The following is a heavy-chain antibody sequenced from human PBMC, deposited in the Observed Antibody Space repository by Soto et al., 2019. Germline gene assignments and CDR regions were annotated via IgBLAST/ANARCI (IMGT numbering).Heavy chain of an antibody. CDR2: IWYDGSNK. V-gene: IGHV3-33*01. J-gene: IGHJ3*02. D-gene: IGHD2-15*01. Sequence: GGSLRLSCAASGFTFSSYGMHWVRQAPGKGREWVAVIWYDGSNKHYADSVKGRFTISRDNSKNTLYLQMNSLRAEDTAVYYCARFGYCSGGSCYADAFDIWGQGTMVTVSS. CDR1: GFTFSSYG. CDR3: ARFGYCSGGSCYADAFDI.